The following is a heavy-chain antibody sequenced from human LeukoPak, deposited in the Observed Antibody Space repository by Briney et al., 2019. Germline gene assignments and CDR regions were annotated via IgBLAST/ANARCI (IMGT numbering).Heavy chain of an antibody. CDR3: ARYSLFDSSGYYYPWDAFDI. J-gene: IGHJ3*02. CDR1: GVSISSYY. Sequence: SETLSLTCTVSGVSISSYYWSWIRQPPGKGLEWIGYIYYSGSTNYNPSLKSRVTISVDTSKNQFSLKLSSVTAADTAVYYCARYSLFDSSGYYYPWDAFDIWGQGTMVTVSS. CDR2: IYYSGST. D-gene: IGHD3-22*01. V-gene: IGHV4-59*01.